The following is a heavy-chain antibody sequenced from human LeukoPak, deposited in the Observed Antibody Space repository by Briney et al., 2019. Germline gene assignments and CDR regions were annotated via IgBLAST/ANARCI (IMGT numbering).Heavy chain of an antibody. D-gene: IGHD3-9*01. J-gene: IGHJ6*02. CDR1: GFTFDDYA. V-gene: IGHV3-43*02. Sequence: GGSLRLSCAASGFTFDDYAMHWVRQAPGKGLEWVSLISGDGGSTYYADSVKGRFTISRDNSKNSLYLQMNSLRTEDTALYYCAKDRAYDILTGFYGTDVWGQGTTVTVSS. CDR3: AKDRAYDILTGFYGTDV. CDR2: ISGDGGST.